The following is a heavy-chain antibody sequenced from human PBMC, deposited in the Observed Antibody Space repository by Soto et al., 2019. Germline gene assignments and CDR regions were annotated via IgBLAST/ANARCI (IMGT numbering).Heavy chain of an antibody. CDR1: GGSISSSNYY. CDR2: IYYSGNI. J-gene: IGHJ4*02. D-gene: IGHD2-2*01. Sequence: PSETLSLTCSVSGGSISSSNYYWGWIRQPPGKGLEWIGSIYYSGNIYHNPSLKSRVTMSIDTSKKQFSLKLSSVTAADTAVYYCARVILGDCISTSCYPSYFDYWGQGTLVTVSS. CDR3: ARVILGDCISTSCYPSYFDY. V-gene: IGHV4-39*07.